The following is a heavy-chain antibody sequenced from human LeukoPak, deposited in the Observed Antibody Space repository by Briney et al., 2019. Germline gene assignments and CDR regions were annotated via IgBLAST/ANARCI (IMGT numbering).Heavy chain of an antibody. V-gene: IGHV3-21*01. J-gene: IGHJ4*02. Sequence: GGSLRLSCAASGFTFSNYNMNWVLQAPGKGLEWVSSITSSSSYIYYADSVKGRFTVSRDNAKNSLYLQMNSLRAEDTAVYYCARDPGIGDYWGQGTLVTVSS. CDR1: GFTFSNYN. D-gene: IGHD1-26*01. CDR3: ARDPGIGDY. CDR2: ITSSSSYI.